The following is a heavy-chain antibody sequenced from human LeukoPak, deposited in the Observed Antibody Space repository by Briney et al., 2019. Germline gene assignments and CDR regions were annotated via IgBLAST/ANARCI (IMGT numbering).Heavy chain of an antibody. D-gene: IGHD1-26*01. CDR1: GGSFSGYY. J-gene: IGHJ5*02. V-gene: IGHV4-34*01. Sequence: SETLSLTCAVYGGSFSGYYWSWIRHPPGKGREWIGEINHSGSTNYNPSLKSRVTISVDTSKNQFSLKLSSVTAADTAVYYCARRVSYRNCFDPWGQGTLVTVSS. CDR2: INHSGST. CDR3: ARRVSYRNCFDP.